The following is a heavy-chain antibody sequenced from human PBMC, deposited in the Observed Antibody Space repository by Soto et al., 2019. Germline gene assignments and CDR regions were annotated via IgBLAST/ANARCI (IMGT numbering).Heavy chain of an antibody. CDR1: GGSISSYY. J-gene: IGHJ5*02. CDR3: ARDYCSGGSCYDNWFDP. D-gene: IGHD2-15*01. Sequence: PSETLSLTCTVSGGSISSYYWSWIRQPPGKGLEWIGYIYYSGSTNYNPSLKSRVTISVDTSKNQFSLKLSSVTAADTAVYYCARDYCSGGSCYDNWFDPWGQGTLVTVPS. V-gene: IGHV4-59*01. CDR2: IYYSGST.